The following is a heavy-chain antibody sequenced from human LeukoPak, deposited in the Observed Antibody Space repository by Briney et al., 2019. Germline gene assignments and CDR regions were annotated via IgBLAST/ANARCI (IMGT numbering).Heavy chain of an antibody. J-gene: IGHJ5*02. CDR1: GFTFSNAW. D-gene: IGHD3-10*01. CDR2: ISGSGGST. V-gene: IGHV3-23*01. Sequence: GGSLRPSCAASGFTFSNAWMTWVRQAPGKGLEWVSAISGSGGSTYYADSVKGRFTISRDNSKNTLYLQMNSLRAEDTAVYYCARWYYGSGSSFDPWGQGTLVTVSS. CDR3: ARWYYGSGSSFDP.